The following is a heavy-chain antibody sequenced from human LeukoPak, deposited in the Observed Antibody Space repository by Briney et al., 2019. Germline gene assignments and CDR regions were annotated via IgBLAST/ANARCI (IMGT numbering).Heavy chain of an antibody. J-gene: IGHJ4*02. D-gene: IGHD2-2*01. CDR2: IIPIFDSA. V-gene: IGHV1-69*05. Sequence: ASVKVSCKASGGTFTNYGFNWVRQAPGQGLEWMGRIIPIFDSAHYAQRLQGRITITTDESSTTVYMTLSSLTSDDTAVYYCASQDASIYSESSTSPTYSDWGQGTLVTVSS. CDR3: ASQDASIYSESSTSPTYSD. CDR1: GGTFTNYG.